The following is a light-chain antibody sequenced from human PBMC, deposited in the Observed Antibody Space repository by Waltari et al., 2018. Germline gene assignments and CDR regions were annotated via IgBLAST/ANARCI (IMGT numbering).Light chain of an antibody. CDR2: EVT. J-gene: IGLJ3*02. V-gene: IGLV2-8*01. CDR3: TSFAASGDLV. CDR1: SGDGGYYAF. Sequence: QSALTQPPSASGSPGQAVTISCTGSSGDGGYYAFASWYQQHPGKVPRLLIFEVTRRPSGVPDRFSGSKSETTASLTVSGLQPEDEADYYCTSFAASGDLVFGGGTKLTVL.